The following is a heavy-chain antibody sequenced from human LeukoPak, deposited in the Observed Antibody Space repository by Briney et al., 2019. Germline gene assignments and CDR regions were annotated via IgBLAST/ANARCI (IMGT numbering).Heavy chain of an antibody. CDR1: GFTFSGYY. CDR3: AGGSSGDCTNGVCYYYYYYYMDV. J-gene: IGHJ6*03. V-gene: IGHV3-11*04. D-gene: IGHD2-8*01. CDR2: ISSLSTSI. Sequence: GGSLRLSCAASGFTFSGYYMSWIRQAPGKGLEWVSYISSLSTSIYYTDSVKGRFTISRDNAKNSLYLQMNNLRAEDTAVYYCAGGSSGDCTNGVCYYYYYYYMDVWGKGTTVTVSS.